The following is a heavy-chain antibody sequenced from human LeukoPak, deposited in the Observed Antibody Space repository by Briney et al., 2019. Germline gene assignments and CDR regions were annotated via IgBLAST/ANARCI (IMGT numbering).Heavy chain of an antibody. CDR1: GFTFSSYS. D-gene: IGHD1-26*01. CDR3: ARDQEWELPNSAFDY. Sequence: PGGSLRLSCAASGFTFSSYSMNWVRQAPGKGLEWVSSISSSSSYIYYADSVKGRFTISRDNAKNSLYLQMNSLRAEDTAVYYCARDQEWELPNSAFDYWGQGTLVTVSS. V-gene: IGHV3-21*04. CDR2: ISSSSSYI. J-gene: IGHJ4*02.